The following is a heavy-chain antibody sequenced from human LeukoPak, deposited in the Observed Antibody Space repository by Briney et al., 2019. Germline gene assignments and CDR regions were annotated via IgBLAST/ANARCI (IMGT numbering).Heavy chain of an antibody. CDR3: ARVTRSRDFWSGYSTSFDY. J-gene: IGHJ4*02. CDR2: IWYDGSNK. V-gene: IGHV3-33*01. Sequence: GGSLRLSCAASGFTFSSYGMHWVRQAPGKGLEWVAVIWYDGSNKYYADSVKGRFTISRDNSKNTLYLQMNSLRAEDTAVYYCARVTRSRDFWSGYSTSFDYWGQGTLVTVSS. CDR1: GFTFSSYG. D-gene: IGHD3-3*01.